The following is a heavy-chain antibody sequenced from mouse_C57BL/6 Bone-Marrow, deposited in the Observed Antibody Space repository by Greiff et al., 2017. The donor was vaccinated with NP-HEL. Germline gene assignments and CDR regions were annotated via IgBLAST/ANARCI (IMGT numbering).Heavy chain of an antibody. CDR2: IDPENGDT. CDR3: TTGPMDY. J-gene: IGHJ4*01. CDR1: GFNIKDDY. V-gene: IGHV14-4*01. Sequence: QQSGAELVRPGASVKLSCTASGFNIKDDYMHWVKQRPEQGLEWIGWIDPENGDTDYALKFQGKATITADTSSNTAYLQLSSLTSEDTAFDYCTTGPMDYWGQGTSVTVSS.